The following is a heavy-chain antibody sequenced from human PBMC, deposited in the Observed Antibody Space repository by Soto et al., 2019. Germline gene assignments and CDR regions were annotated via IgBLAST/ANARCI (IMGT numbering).Heavy chain of an antibody. Sequence: EVQLVESGGGLVQPGGSLRLSCVGSGFTFSSYPIHWVHQAPGKGLEYVSAINSNGDTTYYGDSVQDRFSTSRDNSKNTVYLQMGRLRTDDTAVYYCARGVFDDHVGYWFDPWGQGTLVTVSS. CDR3: ARGVFDDHVGYWFDP. D-gene: IGHD2-15*01. CDR2: INSNGDTT. J-gene: IGHJ5*02. CDR1: GFTFSSYP. V-gene: IGHV3-64*07.